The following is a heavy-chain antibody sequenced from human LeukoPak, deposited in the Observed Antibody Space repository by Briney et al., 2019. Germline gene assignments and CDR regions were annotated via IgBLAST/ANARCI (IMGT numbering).Heavy chain of an antibody. CDR3: AKDRRIVVVTAMDY. Sequence: GGSLRLSCAASGFTFSSYSMNWVRQAPGKGLEWVAVIWYDGSNKYYADSVKGRFTISGDNSKNTLYLQMNSLRAEDTAVYYCAKDRRIVVVTAMDYWGQGTLVTVSS. D-gene: IGHD2-21*02. CDR2: IWYDGSNK. V-gene: IGHV3-33*06. J-gene: IGHJ4*02. CDR1: GFTFSSYS.